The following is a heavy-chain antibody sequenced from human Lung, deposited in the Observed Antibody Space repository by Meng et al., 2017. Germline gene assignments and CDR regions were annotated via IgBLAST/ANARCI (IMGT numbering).Heavy chain of an antibody. CDR1: GFTFNTYA. CDR3: ARDKPPNDV. V-gene: IGHV3-30*01. CDR2: MSFDGAQI. Sequence: VELGEAGGGVVQPGGSLRLSCAASGFTFNTYAMHWVRQAPGKGLEWVSLMSFDGAQIYYSDSVRGRFTISRDNSKNTLYLQMNSLRAEDTAVYYCARDKPPNDVWGRGTLVTVSS. J-gene: IGHJ2*01.